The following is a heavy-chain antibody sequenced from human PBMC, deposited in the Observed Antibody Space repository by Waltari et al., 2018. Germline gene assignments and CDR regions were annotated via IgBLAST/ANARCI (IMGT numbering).Heavy chain of an antibody. CDR3: VRGGYGYNHY. Sequence: QVQLQEAGPGLVKPSGTLSLTCAVSGGSITSNIWWSWVRQPPGKGLEWIWEMYRTGGTNYNPSLKSRVTISVDKSKNQFSLQLRSVTAADTAVYYCVRGGYGYNHYWGQGTLVTVSS. CDR2: MYRTGGT. D-gene: IGHD5-12*01. J-gene: IGHJ4*02. CDR1: GGSITSNIW. V-gene: IGHV4-4*02.